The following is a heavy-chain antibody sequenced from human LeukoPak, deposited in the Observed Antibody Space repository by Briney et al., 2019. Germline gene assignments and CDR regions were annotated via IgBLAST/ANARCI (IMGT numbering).Heavy chain of an antibody. Sequence: GGSLRLSCAASGFTFSSYTMNWVRQAPGKGLEWVSSISSNSNYIYYADSVKGRFTISRDNAKNSLYLQMNSLRAEDTAVYYCARDAVPAANRAHFDYWGQGTLVTVSS. CDR3: ARDAVPAANRAHFDY. CDR2: ISSNSNYI. D-gene: IGHD2-2*01. CDR1: GFTFSSYT. V-gene: IGHV3-21*01. J-gene: IGHJ4*02.